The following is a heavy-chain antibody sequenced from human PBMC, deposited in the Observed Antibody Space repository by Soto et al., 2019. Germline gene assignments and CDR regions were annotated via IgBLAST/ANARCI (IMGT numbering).Heavy chain of an antibody. CDR1: GFTFSGYW. V-gene: IGHV3-74*01. CDR3: VRSREGYNLVADY. D-gene: IGHD5-12*01. CDR2: INGDGTTT. J-gene: IGHJ4*02. Sequence: EAQLVESGGGLVQPGGSLRLSCAASGFTFSGYWVHWVRQAPERGLVWVSRINGDGTTTHYADSVKGRFTISRDNAKNTLYLQMNSLRAEDTAVYSCVRSREGYNLVADYWGQGTLVTVSS.